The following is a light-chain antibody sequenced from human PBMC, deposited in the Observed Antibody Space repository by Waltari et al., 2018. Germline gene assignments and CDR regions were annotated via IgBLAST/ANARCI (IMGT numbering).Light chain of an antibody. V-gene: IGLV2-23*01. Sequence: QSALTQPASVSGSPGQSITISCTGTSSDIGGYNLVSWYQHPPGKAPKIIIYEGNKRPSGVSYRFSGSKSGNTASLTISGLHTEDEADYYCCSYAGIGTLTFGGGTRVTVL. CDR1: SSDIGGYNL. CDR2: EGN. CDR3: CSYAGIGTLT. J-gene: IGLJ3*02.